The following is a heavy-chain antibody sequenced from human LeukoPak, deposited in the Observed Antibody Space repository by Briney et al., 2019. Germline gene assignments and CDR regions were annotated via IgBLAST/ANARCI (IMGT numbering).Heavy chain of an antibody. CDR1: GYTFTSYG. CDR2: ISAYNGNT. J-gene: IGHJ4*02. D-gene: IGHD6-19*01. CDR3: ARGSSGWHSDY. Sequence: ASVKVSCKASGYTFTSYGINWVRQAPGQGPEWMGRISAYNGNTNYAQKLQGRVTMTTDTSTSTAYMELRSLRSDDTAVYYCARGSSGWHSDYWGQGTLVTVSS. V-gene: IGHV1-18*01.